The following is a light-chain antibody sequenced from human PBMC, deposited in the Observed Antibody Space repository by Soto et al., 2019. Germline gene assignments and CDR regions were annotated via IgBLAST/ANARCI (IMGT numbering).Light chain of an antibody. CDR2: EVS. V-gene: IGLV2-14*01. CDR3: SSYTSSSTYV. CDR1: SSDVGGYNY. J-gene: IGLJ1*01. Sequence: QSVLTQPASVSGSPGQSITISCTGTSSDVGGYNYVSWYQQHPGKAPKLMIYEVSNRPSGVSNRFSGSKSGNTASLTISGLQAEDEAHYFCSSYTSSSTYVYGTGTKVIVL.